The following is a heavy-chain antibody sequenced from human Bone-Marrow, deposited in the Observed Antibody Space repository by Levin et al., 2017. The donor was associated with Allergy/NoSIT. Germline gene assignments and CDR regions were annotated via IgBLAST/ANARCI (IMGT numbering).Heavy chain of an antibody. V-gene: IGHV3-11*01. CDR3: AGGAGIYR. Sequence: GGSLRLSCAASGFIFSDYYMSWIRQAPGKGLEWVSYISGRTGSTKYYADSVKGRFTISRDDARNSVYLQMNSLRVEDTAVYYCAGGAGIYRWGQGTLVTVSA. J-gene: IGHJ4*02. CDR2: ISGRTGSTK. D-gene: IGHD1-14*01. CDR1: GFIFSDYY.